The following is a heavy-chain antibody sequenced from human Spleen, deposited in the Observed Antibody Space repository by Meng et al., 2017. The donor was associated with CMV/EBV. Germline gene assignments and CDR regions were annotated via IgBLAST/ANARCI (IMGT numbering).Heavy chain of an antibody. D-gene: IGHD1-7*01. Sequence: ASVKVSCKASGYTFKNSGTSWVRQAPGQGLEWMGWINPNSGGTNYAQKFQGRVTMTRDTSISTAYMELSRLRSDDTAVFYCARGGTTIIGAFDIWGQGTMVTVSS. CDR1: GYTFKNSG. V-gene: IGHV1-2*02. CDR2: INPNSGGT. CDR3: ARGGTTIIGAFDI. J-gene: IGHJ3*02.